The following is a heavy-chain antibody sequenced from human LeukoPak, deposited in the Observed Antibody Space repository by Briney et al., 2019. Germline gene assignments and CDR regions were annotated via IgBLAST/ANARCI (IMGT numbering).Heavy chain of an antibody. Sequence: QPGGSLRLSCAASGFTFSSYAMSWVRQARGKGMEWVSAISGSGGSTYYADSVKCRFTISRDNSKNTLYLQMNSLRAEDTAVYYCAKVVWSGYEYDPWGQGTLVTVSS. V-gene: IGHV3-23*01. D-gene: IGHD3-3*01. CDR1: GFTFSSYA. CDR3: AKVVWSGYEYDP. J-gene: IGHJ5*02. CDR2: ISGSGGST.